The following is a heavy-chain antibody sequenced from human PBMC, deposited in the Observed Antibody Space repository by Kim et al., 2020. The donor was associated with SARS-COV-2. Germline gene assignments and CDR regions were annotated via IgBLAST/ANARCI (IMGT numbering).Heavy chain of an antibody. CDR1: GGSISSGGYY. CDR3: ARGQGLITMIVVVVGAFDY. D-gene: IGHD3-22*01. V-gene: IGHV4-31*03. CDR2: IYYSGST. Sequence: SETLSLTCTVSGGSISSGGYYWSWIRQHPGKGLEWIGYIYYSGSTYYNPSLKSRVIISVDTSKNQFSLKLSSVTAADTAVYYCARGQGLITMIVVVVGAFDYWGQGTLVTVSS. J-gene: IGHJ4*02.